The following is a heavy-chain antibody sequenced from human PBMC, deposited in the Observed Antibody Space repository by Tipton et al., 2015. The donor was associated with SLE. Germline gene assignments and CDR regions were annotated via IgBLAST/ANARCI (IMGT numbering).Heavy chain of an antibody. CDR3: ARLSSSSLGMDV. Sequence: TLSLTCEVSSGPLTGFYYNWIRQSPGKGLEWIGEINYSGRSTYNPSLGSRATMSIDTSKNQLSLQLASVTAADTAVYYCARLSSSSLGMDVWGQGTTVTVSS. V-gene: IGHV4-34*01. D-gene: IGHD6-6*01. CDR1: SGPLTGFY. CDR2: INYSGRS. J-gene: IGHJ6*02.